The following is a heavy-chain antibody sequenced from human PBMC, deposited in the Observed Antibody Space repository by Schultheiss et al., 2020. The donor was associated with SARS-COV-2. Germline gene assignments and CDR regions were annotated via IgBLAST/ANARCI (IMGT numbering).Heavy chain of an antibody. CDR3: ARDLLRYSSGWENWFDP. J-gene: IGHJ5*02. D-gene: IGHD6-19*01. CDR1: GFTFSSYA. V-gene: IGHV3-23*01. CDR2: ISGSGGST. Sequence: GGSLRLSCAASGFTFSSYAMSWVRQAPGKGLEWVSAISGSGGSTSYADSVKGRFTISRDNAKNTLYLQMNSLRAEDTAVYYCARDLLRYSSGWENWFDPWGQGTLVTVSS.